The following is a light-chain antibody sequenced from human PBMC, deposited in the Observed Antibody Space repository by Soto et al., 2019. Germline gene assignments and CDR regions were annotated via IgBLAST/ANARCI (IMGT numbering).Light chain of an antibody. CDR3: QQYIHGYT. Sequence: EVVMTQSPATLSVFPGERVTLSCRASHSVSTSLAWYQQNPGQAPRLLIYSASTRATDIPARFSGSGSGTEFTLTINSLESEDFAVYYCQQYIHGYTFGQGTKLESK. CDR2: SAS. V-gene: IGKV3-15*01. J-gene: IGKJ2*01. CDR1: HSVSTS.